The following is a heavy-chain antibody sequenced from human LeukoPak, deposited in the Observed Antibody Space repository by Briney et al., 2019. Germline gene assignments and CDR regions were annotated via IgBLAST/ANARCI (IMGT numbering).Heavy chain of an antibody. CDR1: GFTFSSYG. CDR3: ARAYRSSLVRGGTDV. CDR2: IWYDGSNK. V-gene: IGHV3-33*01. J-gene: IGHJ6*02. D-gene: IGHD6-13*01. Sequence: PGGSLRLSCAASGFTFSSYGMHAVRQAPGKGLEWVAVIWYDGSNKYYADSVKGRFTISRDNSKNTLYLQMNSLRAEDTALYYCARAYRSSLVRGGTDVWGQGTTVTVSS.